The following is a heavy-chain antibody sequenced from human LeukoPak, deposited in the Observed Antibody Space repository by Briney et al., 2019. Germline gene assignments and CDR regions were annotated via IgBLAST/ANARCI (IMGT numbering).Heavy chain of an antibody. J-gene: IGHJ3*01. CDR3: ARGPYDSSGQRTGFDH. CDR1: GVSISSND. V-gene: IGHV4-59*01. D-gene: IGHD3-22*01. Sequence: PSETLTFTCTVSGVSISSNDWSWIRQPPGKGLEWIGYIYYSGTTNYNPSLESRLTISVDTSKNQFSLILSSVTAADTAVYCCARGPYDSSGQRTGFDHWGQGTMVTVSS. CDR2: IYYSGTT.